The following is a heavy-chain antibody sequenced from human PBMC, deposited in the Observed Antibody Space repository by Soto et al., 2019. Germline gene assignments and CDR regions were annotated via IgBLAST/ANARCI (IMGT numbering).Heavy chain of an antibody. CDR1: GYSISSGYY. J-gene: IGHJ5*02. CDR3: ASSGNTYYYDSSGYSNWFDP. Sequence: PXATLSLTCAVSGYSISSGYYWCCIRQPPGKGLEWIGSIYHSGSTYYNPSLKSRVTISVDTSKNQFSLKLSSVTAADTAVYYCASSGNTYYYDSSGYSNWFDPWGQGTLVTVSS. CDR2: IYHSGST. V-gene: IGHV4-38-2*01. D-gene: IGHD3-22*01.